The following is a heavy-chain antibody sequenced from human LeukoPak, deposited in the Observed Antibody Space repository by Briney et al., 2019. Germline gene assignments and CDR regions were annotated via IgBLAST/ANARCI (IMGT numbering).Heavy chain of an antibody. D-gene: IGHD6-19*01. V-gene: IGHV1-24*01. CDR1: GYTLTELS. CDR3: ATLAWLPESSGWFNWFDP. Sequence: GASVKVSCKVSGYTLTELSMHWVRQAPGKGLEWMGGFDPEDGETIYAQKFQGRVTMTEDTSTDTAYMELSSLRSEDTAVYYCATLAWLPESSGWFNWFDPWGQGTLVTVSS. CDR2: FDPEDGET. J-gene: IGHJ5*02.